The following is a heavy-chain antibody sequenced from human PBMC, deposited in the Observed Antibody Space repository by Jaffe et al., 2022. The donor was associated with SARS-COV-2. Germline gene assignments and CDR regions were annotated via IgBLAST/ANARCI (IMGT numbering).Heavy chain of an antibody. CDR2: ISSSSSYI. J-gene: IGHJ6*02. D-gene: IGHD1-26*01. V-gene: IGHV3-21*01. CDR3: ARSYPPWDYYYYGMDV. Sequence: EVQLVESGGGLVKPGGSLRLSCAASGFTFSSYSMNWVRQAPGKGLEWVSSISSSSSYIYYADSVKGRFTISRDNAKNSLYLQMNSLRAEDTAVYYCARSYPPWDYYYYGMDVWGQGTTVTVSS. CDR1: GFTFSSYS.